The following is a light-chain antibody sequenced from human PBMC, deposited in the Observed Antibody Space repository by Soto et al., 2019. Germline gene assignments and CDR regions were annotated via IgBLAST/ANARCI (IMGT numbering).Light chain of an antibody. J-gene: IGKJ1*01. CDR3: QQSYSTPRT. Sequence: DIQMTQSLSSLSASVGDRVTITCRASQSITSYLNWYQQKPGKAPKLLIYAASSLQSGVPSRFSGSGSGTDFTLTISSLQPEDFAAYYCQQSYSTPRTFGHGTKVDIK. CDR1: QSITSY. V-gene: IGKV1-39*01. CDR2: AAS.